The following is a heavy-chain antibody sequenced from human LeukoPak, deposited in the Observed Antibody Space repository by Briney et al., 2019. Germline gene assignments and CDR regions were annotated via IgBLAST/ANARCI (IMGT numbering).Heavy chain of an antibody. D-gene: IGHD3-10*02. J-gene: IGHJ6*04. CDR2: ISSSGSTI. V-gene: IGHV3-11*04. CDR1: GFTFSDYY. Sequence: GWALRLSCAASGFTFSDYYMSWIRQAPGKGLEGVSYISSSGSTIYYADSVKGRFTISRDNAKNPLYLQMNSLRAEDTAVYYCAELGITMIGGVWGKGTTVTISS. CDR3: AELGITMIGGV.